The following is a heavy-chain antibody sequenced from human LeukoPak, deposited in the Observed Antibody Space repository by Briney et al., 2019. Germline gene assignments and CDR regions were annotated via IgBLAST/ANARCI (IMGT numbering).Heavy chain of an antibody. CDR2: IKQDGSEK. V-gene: IGHV3-7*01. Sequence: PGGSLRLSCAASGFTFSIYWMSWVRQAPGKGLEWVANIKQDGSEKYYVDSVKGRFTISRDNAKNSLYLQMNSLRAEDTAVYYCASHGDYPPDYFDYWGQGTLVTVSS. CDR3: ASHGDYPPDYFDY. CDR1: GFTFSIYW. D-gene: IGHD4-17*01. J-gene: IGHJ4*02.